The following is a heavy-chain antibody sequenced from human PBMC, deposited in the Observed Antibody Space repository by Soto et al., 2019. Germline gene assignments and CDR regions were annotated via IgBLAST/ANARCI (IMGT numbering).Heavy chain of an antibody. Sequence: SVKVSCKASGFTFTSSAVQWVRQARGQRLEWIGWIVVGSGNTNYAQKFQERVTITRDMSTSTAYMELSSLRSEDTAVYYCAAAVRHDFWSGPPPTMDVWGQGTTGTVSS. CDR1: GFTFTSSA. CDR3: AAAVRHDFWSGPPPTMDV. CDR2: IVVGSGNT. J-gene: IGHJ6*02. D-gene: IGHD3-3*01. V-gene: IGHV1-58*01.